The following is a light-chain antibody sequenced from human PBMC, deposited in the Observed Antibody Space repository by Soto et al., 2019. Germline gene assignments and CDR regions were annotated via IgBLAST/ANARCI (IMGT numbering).Light chain of an antibody. J-gene: IGKJ3*01. Sequence: DIQMTQSPSSLSASVGDRVTITCRASQTITNYLNWYQHKPGKAPKLLIYAASSLQSGVPSRFSGSGSGTDFTLTISSLQPEDFATYFCQQSHITPFTFGPGPKWTSN. CDR3: QQSHITPFT. V-gene: IGKV1-39*01. CDR1: QTITNY. CDR2: AAS.